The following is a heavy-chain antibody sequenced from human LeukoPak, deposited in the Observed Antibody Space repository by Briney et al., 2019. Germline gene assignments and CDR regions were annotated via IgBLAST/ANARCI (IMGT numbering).Heavy chain of an antibody. J-gene: IGHJ4*02. CDR1: GFTLSSYW. D-gene: IGHD1-14*01. V-gene: IGHV3-7*01. CDR2: MKPDGSEK. CDR3: ARSGAGSDY. Sequence: GGSLRLSCAGSGFTLSSYWMSWVRQAPGKGLEWVANMKPDGSEKYYVDSVKGRFTISRDNAKNSLYLQMNSLRAEDTAVYYCARSGAGSDYWGQGTLVTVPS.